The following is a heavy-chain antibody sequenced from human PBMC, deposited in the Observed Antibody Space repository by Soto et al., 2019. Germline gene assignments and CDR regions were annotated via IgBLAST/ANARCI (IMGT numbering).Heavy chain of an antibody. CDR3: ARVRATDYEIDY. CDR2: IKRDGSEK. CDR1: GFMFGSYW. J-gene: IGHJ4*02. V-gene: IGHV3-7*03. D-gene: IGHD4-17*01. Sequence: PGGSLRLSCTASGFMFGSYWMTWVRHVPGKGLQWVANIKRDGSEKYYVDFVKGRFTISRDNADNPVFLDMNNLRVDDTATYYCARVRATDYEIDYWGQGALVTVSS.